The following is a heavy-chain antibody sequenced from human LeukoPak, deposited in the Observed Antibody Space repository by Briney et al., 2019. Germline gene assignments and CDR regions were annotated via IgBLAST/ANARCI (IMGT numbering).Heavy chain of an antibody. CDR2: IKEDGSEK. Sequence: GGSLRLSCAASGFTFSTYSMNWARQAPGKGLEWVANIKEDGSEKYYVDSVKGRFTISRDNAKNSLCLQMNSLRAEDTAIYYCVRSGGYWGQGTLVTVSS. CDR3: VRSGGY. D-gene: IGHD1-26*01. J-gene: IGHJ4*02. CDR1: GFTFSTYS. V-gene: IGHV3-7*05.